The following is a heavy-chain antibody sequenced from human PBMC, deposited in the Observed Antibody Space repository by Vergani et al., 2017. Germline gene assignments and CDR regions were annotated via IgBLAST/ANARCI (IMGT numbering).Heavy chain of an antibody. Sequence: EVQLMESGGGLVQPGGSLRLSCAASGFPFSNYWMSWVRQAPGKGLEWVANIKEDGSETFYVDSVMGRFTISRDNAKNSLYLQMNSLRAEDTAVYFCARLGLTASRREAPVFDYWGQGTLVTVSS. V-gene: IGHV3-7*01. D-gene: IGHD6-13*01. CDR1: GFPFSNYW. J-gene: IGHJ4*02. CDR3: ARLGLTASRREAPVFDY. CDR2: IKEDGSET.